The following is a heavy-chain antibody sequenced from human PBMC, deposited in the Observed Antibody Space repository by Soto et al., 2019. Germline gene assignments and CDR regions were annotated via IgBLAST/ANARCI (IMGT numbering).Heavy chain of an antibody. J-gene: IGHJ6*02. Sequence: QVQLVQSGAEVKKPGSSVKVSCKASGGTFSSYAISWVRQAPGQGLEWMGGIIPIFGTANYAQKFQGRVTITADESTSTAYMELSSLRSEDTAVYYCARDRRGRYDYVWGSYRIANCGMDVWGQGTTVTVSS. CDR1: GGTFSSYA. CDR2: IIPIFGTA. V-gene: IGHV1-69*01. CDR3: ARDRRGRYDYVWGSYRIANCGMDV. D-gene: IGHD3-16*02.